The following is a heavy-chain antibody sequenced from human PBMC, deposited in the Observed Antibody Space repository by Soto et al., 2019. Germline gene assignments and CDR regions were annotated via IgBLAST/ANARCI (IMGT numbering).Heavy chain of an antibody. J-gene: IGHJ4*02. Sequence: SETLSLTCTVSGGSISSGDYYWSWIRQPPGKGLERIGYIYYSGSTYYNPSLKSRVTISVDTSKNQFSLKLSSVTAADTAVYYCARVEGEGHCSSTSCYYFDYWGQGTLVTVSS. CDR1: GGSISSGDYY. V-gene: IGHV4-30-4*01. CDR2: IYYSGST. CDR3: ARVEGEGHCSSTSCYYFDY. D-gene: IGHD2-2*01.